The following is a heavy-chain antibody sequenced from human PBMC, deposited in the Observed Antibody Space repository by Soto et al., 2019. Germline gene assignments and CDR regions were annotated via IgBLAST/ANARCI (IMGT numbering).Heavy chain of an antibody. J-gene: IGHJ4*02. CDR3: ATSYGSGYRAFDY. CDR2: VNPILIMS. Sequence: QVQLVQSGAAVKGPGSSVKVSCKASGDTFSFYSINWVRQAPGLGLEWMGRVNPILIMSNYAQRFQGRVTMTADKSTSTSYMKLSCLRSEDTAMYYCATSYGSGYRAFDYWGQGALVTVSS. D-gene: IGHD3-10*01. CDR1: GDTFSFYS. V-gene: IGHV1-69*04.